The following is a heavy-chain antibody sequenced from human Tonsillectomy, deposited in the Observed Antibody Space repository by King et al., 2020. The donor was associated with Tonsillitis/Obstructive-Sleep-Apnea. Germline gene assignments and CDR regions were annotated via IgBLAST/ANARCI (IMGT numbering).Heavy chain of an antibody. CDR2: INSDVMSK. D-gene: IGHD4-17*01. J-gene: IGHJ4*02. Sequence: VQLVESGGGLVQPGGSLRLSCAASGFTFSSYWMHWCLQAPGKGRVWVFLINSDVMSKSSAESVKGRFTISRTNAKNTLYLQMNSLRAEDTAVYYCARDWDDYGDFNFDYWGQGTLVTVSS. CDR1: GFTFSSYW. V-gene: IGHV3-74*01. CDR3: ARDWDDYGDFNFDY.